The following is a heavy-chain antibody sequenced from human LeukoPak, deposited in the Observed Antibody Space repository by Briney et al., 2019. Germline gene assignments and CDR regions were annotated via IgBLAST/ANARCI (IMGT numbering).Heavy chain of an antibody. CDR3: ARAREWEPGVDDYMDV. CDR1: GFTFSDYY. J-gene: IGHJ6*03. D-gene: IGHD1-26*01. Sequence: GGSLRLPCAASGFTFSDYYMSWIRQAPGKGLEWVSYISSSGSTIYYADSVKGRFTISRDNAKNSLYLQMNSLRAEDTAVYYCARAREWEPGVDDYMDVWGKGTTVTISS. V-gene: IGHV3-11*04. CDR2: ISSSGSTI.